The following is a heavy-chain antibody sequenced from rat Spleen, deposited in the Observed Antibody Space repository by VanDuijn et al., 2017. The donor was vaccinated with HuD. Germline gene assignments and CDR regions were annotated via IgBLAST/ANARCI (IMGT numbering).Heavy chain of an antibody. CDR3: ARDPGRGFDY. D-gene: IGHD1-11*01. Sequence: QVQLKESGPGLVQPSQTLSLTCTVSGFSLISYNVHWVRRSTGKGLEWMGVIWTGGTTDYNSGFKSRLSLSRDTSKSQVFLEMNSLQTEDIATYYCARDPGRGFDYWGQGVMVTVSS. V-gene: IGHV2-30*01. CDR2: IWTGGTT. CDR1: GFSLISYN. J-gene: IGHJ2*01.